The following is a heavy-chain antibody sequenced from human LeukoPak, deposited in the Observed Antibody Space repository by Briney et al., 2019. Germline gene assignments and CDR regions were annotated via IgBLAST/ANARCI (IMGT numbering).Heavy chain of an antibody. D-gene: IGHD2-21*01. V-gene: IGHV4-39*01. J-gene: IGHJ4*02. CDR2: IQYSGST. Sequence: PSETLSLTCTVSGGSISSNSHYWAWIRQPPGKGLEWIGSIQYSGSTFYSPSLKSRVTISVDTSKNQFSLILTSVTASDTAVYYCAREEASVGDYWGQGILVTVPS. CDR1: GGSISSNSHY. CDR3: AREEASVGDY.